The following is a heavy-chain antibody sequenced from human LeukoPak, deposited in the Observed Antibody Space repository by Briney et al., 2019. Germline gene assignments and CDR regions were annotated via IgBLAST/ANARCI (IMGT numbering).Heavy chain of an antibody. J-gene: IGHJ4*02. V-gene: IGHV1-69*06. Sequence: ASVKVSCKASGGTFSSYAISWVRQAPGQGLEWMGGIIPIFGTANYAQKFQGRVTITADKSTSTAYMELSSLRAEDTVVYYCARDLEGFWSGHYYFDYWGQGTLVTVSS. CDR2: IIPIFGTA. D-gene: IGHD3-3*01. CDR1: GGTFSSYA. CDR3: ARDLEGFWSGHYYFDY.